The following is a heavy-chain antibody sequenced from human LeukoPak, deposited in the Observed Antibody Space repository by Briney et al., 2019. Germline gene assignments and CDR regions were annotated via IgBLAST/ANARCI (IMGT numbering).Heavy chain of an antibody. Sequence: KTSETLSLTCTVSGGSISRYYWSWIRQPPAKGLEWIGYIYYSGSTNYNPSLKSRITISVDTSKNQFSLKLSSVTAADTAVYYCARHLRDTPYHFDYWGQGTLVTVSS. CDR3: ARHLRDTPYHFDY. J-gene: IGHJ4*02. D-gene: IGHD5-18*01. CDR1: GGSISRYY. V-gene: IGHV4-59*08. CDR2: IYYSGST.